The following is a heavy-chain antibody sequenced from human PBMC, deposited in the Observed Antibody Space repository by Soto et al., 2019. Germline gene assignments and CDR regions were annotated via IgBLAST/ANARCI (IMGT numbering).Heavy chain of an antibody. CDR2: IYIGGDT. Sequence: EAQVVESGGRLVQPGGSLRLSCAASGFSVSDNYISWVRQAPGKWLEWVSVIYIGGDTYYADSVKGRFAMSRDNSKNTVFLQMESLRVDDTAIYYCARGGSDDPFDMRGQGTMVIVTS. J-gene: IGHJ3*02. CDR3: ARGGSDDPFDM. V-gene: IGHV3-66*01. CDR1: GFSVSDNY. D-gene: IGHD5-12*01.